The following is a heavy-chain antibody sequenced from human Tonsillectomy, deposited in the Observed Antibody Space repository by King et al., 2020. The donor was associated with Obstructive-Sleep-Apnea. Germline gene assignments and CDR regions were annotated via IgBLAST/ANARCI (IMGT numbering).Heavy chain of an antibody. CDR2: IYCDDDK. CDR3: AHPNSGYFYYFDY. Sequence: TLKESGPPLVKPTQTLTLTCTFSGFSLTTPQMGVGWIRQPPGKAQEWPALIYCDDDKHFNPSLKTQLTITKDTSRNQVVLIMTTTDPVYTTTYYCAHPNSGYFYYFDYWGPGTLVTVSS. V-gene: IGHV2-5*02. J-gene: IGHJ4*02. CDR1: GFSLTTPQMG. D-gene: IGHD3-22*01.